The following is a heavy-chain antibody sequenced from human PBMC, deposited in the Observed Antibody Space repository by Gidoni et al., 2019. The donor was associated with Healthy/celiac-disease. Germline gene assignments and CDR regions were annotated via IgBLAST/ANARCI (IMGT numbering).Heavy chain of an antibody. D-gene: IGHD3-3*01. Sequence: EVQLVESGGGLVQPGGSLRLSCAASGFTFSDHYMDWVRQAPGQGLVWVVRTRTKANCYTTEYAASVKGRFTISRDDSKNSLYLQMNSLKTEDTAVYYCARGPPYYDFWSGYYLRGSYYYYGMDVWGQGTTVTVSS. V-gene: IGHV3-72*01. J-gene: IGHJ6*02. CDR2: TRTKANCYTT. CDR1: GFTFSDHY. CDR3: ARGPPYYDFWSGYYLRGSYYYYGMDV.